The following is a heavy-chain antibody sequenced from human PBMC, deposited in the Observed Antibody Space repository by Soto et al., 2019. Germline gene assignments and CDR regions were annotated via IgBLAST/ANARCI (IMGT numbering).Heavy chain of an antibody. CDR1: GGTFSSYT. D-gene: IGHD1-26*01. J-gene: IGHJ6*02. CDR2: IIPILGIA. V-gene: IGHV1-69*02. CDR3: ATSPLGREDDYYYGMDV. Sequence: ASVKVSCKASGGTFSSYTISWVRQAPGQGLEWMGRIIPILGIANYAQKFQGRVTITADKSTSTAYMELSSLRSEDTAVYYCATSPLGREDDYYYGMDVWGQGTTVTVSS.